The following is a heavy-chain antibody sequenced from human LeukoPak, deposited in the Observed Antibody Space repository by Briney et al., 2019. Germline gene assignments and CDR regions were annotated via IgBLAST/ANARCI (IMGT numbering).Heavy chain of an antibody. V-gene: IGHV1-46*01. D-gene: IGHD3-3*01. Sequence: ASVKVSCKASGYTFTSHYMHWVRQAPGQGLEWMGIINPSGGSTSYAQKFQGRVTMTRDTSTSTVYMELSSLRSEDTAVYYCARDLRYDFWSGSYGMDVWRQGTTVTVSS. CDR2: INPSGGST. CDR1: GYTFTSHY. CDR3: ARDLRYDFWSGSYGMDV. J-gene: IGHJ6*02.